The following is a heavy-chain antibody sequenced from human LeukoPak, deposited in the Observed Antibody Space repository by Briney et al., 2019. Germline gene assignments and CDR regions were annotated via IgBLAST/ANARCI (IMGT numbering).Heavy chain of an antibody. CDR2: IWYDGSNK. D-gene: IGHD2-2*02. CDR3: ARDLCSSTSCYIDY. CDR1: GFTLSSYG. Sequence: GGSLRLSCAASGFTLSSYGMHWVRQAPGKGLEWVAVIWYDGSNKYYADSVKGRFTISRDNSKNTLHLQMNSLRAEDTAVYYCARDLCSSTSCYIDYWGQGTLVTVSS. J-gene: IGHJ4*02. V-gene: IGHV3-33*01.